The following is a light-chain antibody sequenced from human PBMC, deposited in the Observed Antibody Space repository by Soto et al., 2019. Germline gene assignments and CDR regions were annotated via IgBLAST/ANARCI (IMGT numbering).Light chain of an antibody. CDR1: QSVSNN. V-gene: IGKV3D-15*01. CDR3: QPYNNWPLT. CDR2: RAS. Sequence: EIVLTQSPGTLSLSPGDRSTLACRSSQSVSNNYVAWYQQKPGQAPRLLIFRASNKATGVPDRFSGSGSGTDFTLTINSLQSEDFAVYYCQPYNNWPLTFGGGTKVDIK. J-gene: IGKJ4*01.